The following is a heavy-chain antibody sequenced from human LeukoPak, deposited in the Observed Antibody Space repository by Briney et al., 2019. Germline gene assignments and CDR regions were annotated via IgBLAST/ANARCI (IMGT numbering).Heavy chain of an antibody. Sequence: GGSLRLSCVASGFTFSSYWMHWVRQDPRKGLVWVSRINGDGRNINYADSVRGRFTISRDNAKNTLYLQMNTLRVEDTAVYYCTTEALDYGSGSYPNFDYWGQGTLVTVSS. CDR3: TTEALDYGSGSYPNFDY. CDR1: GFTFSSYW. V-gene: IGHV3-74*01. D-gene: IGHD3-10*01. CDR2: INGDGRNI. J-gene: IGHJ4*02.